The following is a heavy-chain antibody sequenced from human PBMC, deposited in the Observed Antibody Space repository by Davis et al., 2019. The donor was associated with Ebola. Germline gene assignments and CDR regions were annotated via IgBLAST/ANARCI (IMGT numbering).Heavy chain of an antibody. J-gene: IGHJ4*02. Sequence: GGSLRLSCAASGFTFSGSAMHWVRQASGKGLEWVGRIRSKANSYATAYAASVKGRFTISRDDSKNSLYLQMNSLKTEDTAVYYCTGTLYDSSGIHDYWGQGTLVTVSS. D-gene: IGHD3-22*01. V-gene: IGHV3-73*01. CDR1: GFTFSGSA. CDR3: TGTLYDSSGIHDY. CDR2: IRSKANSYAT.